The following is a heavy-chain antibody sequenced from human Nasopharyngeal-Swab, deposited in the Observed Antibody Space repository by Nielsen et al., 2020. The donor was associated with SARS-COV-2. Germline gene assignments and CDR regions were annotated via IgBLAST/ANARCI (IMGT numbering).Heavy chain of an antibody. J-gene: IGHJ3*02. Sequence: ASVKVSCKASGYTFTSYYMHWVRQAPGQGLEWMGIINPSGGSTSYAQKFQGRVTMTRDTSTSTVYMELNSLRSEDTAVYYCASLYYYDSSGYYSDAFDIWGQGTMVTVSS. CDR3: ASLYYYDSSGYYSDAFDI. D-gene: IGHD3-22*01. CDR1: GYTFTSYY. V-gene: IGHV1-46*01. CDR2: INPSGGST.